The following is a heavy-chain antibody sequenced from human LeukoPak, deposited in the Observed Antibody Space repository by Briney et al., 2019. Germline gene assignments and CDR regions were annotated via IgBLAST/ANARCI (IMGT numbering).Heavy chain of an antibody. V-gene: IGHV1-24*01. CDR3: ATALGGYYGSGSPNWFDP. Sequence: ASVKVSCKVSGYTLTELSMHWVRQAPGKGLEWMGGFDPEDGETIYAQKFQGRVTMTEDTSTDTAYMELSSLRSEDTAVYYCATALGGYYGSGSPNWFDPWGQGTLVTVSS. D-gene: IGHD3-10*01. J-gene: IGHJ5*02. CDR2: FDPEDGET. CDR1: GYTLTELS.